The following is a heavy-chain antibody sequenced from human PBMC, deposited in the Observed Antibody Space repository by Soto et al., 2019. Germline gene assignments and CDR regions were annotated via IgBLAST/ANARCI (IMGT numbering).Heavy chain of an antibody. D-gene: IGHD2-15*01. CDR2: ISGSGGST. J-gene: IGHJ4*02. V-gene: IGHV3-23*01. CDR1: GFTFSSYA. Sequence: VGSLRLSCAASGFTFSSYAMSWVRQAPGKGLEWVSAISGSGGSTYYADSVKGRFTISRDNSKNTLYLQMNSLRAEDTAVYYCAKDKGRYCSGGSCYSFDYWGQGTLVTVSS. CDR3: AKDKGRYCSGGSCYSFDY.